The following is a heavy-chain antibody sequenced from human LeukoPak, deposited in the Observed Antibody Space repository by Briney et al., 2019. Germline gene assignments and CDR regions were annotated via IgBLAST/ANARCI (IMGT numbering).Heavy chain of an antibody. CDR1: GFTFSSYS. CDR2: ISSSSSYI. CDR3: ARSQWELPGDFDY. Sequence: GGSLRLSCAASGFTFSSYSMNWVRQAPGKGLEWVSSISSSSSYIYYADSVKGRFTISRDNAKNSLYLQMNSLRAEDTAVYYCARSQWELPGDFDYWGQGTLDTVSP. V-gene: IGHV3-21*01. J-gene: IGHJ4*02. D-gene: IGHD1-26*01.